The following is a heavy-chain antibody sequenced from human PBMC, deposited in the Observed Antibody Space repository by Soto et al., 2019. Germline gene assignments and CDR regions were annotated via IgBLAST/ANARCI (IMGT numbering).Heavy chain of an antibody. CDR3: ARLSWRGYYPEDFDY. D-gene: IGHD3-3*01. CDR2: IYYSGST. V-gene: IGHV4-39*01. CDR1: GGSISSSSYY. J-gene: IGHJ4*02. Sequence: SETLSLTCTVSGGSISSSSYYWGWIRQPPGKGLEWIGSIYYSGSTYYNPSLKSRVTISVDTSKNQFSLKLSSVTAADTAVYYCARLSWRGYYPEDFDYWRQGTLVTVSS.